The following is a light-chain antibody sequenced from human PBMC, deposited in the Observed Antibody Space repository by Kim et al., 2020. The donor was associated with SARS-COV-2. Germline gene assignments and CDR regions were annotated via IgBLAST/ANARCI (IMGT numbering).Light chain of an antibody. J-gene: IGLJ2*01. Sequence: QSALTQPPSVSGSPAQSVTISCTGTSSDIGSYSRVSWYQQTPGTAPKLMIYDVSNRPLGVPDRFSGSKSANTASLTISGLQADDEAYYYCTSKTVSGTLIFGGGTQLTVL. CDR3: TSKTVSGTLI. CDR1: SSDIGSYSR. CDR2: DVS. V-gene: IGLV2-18*02.